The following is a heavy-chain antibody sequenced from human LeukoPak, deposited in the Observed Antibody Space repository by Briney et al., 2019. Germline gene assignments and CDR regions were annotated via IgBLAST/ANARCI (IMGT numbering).Heavy chain of an antibody. J-gene: IGHJ5*02. CDR2: INSDGSST. Sequence: GGSLRLSCAASGFTFSSYWMHWVRQAPGKGLVWVSRINSDGSSTSYADSVKGRFTISRDNAKNTLYLQMNSLRAEDTAVYYCARDYQYSSSWYIRNNWFDPWGQGTLVTVSS. D-gene: IGHD6-13*01. CDR3: ARDYQYSSSWYIRNNWFDP. CDR1: GFTFSSYW. V-gene: IGHV3-74*01.